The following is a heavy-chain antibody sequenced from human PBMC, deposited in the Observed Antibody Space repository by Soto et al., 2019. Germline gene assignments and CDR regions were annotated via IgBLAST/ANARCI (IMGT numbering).Heavy chain of an antibody. J-gene: IGHJ6*02. V-gene: IGHV5-51*01. D-gene: IGHD6-13*01. CDR2: IYPDDSDT. CDR1: GYKFTSYW. CDR3: ERHGLSSSWYRMGV. Sequence: GESLKISCKPSGYKFTSYWIGWVRQMPGKGLEWMGIIYPDDSDTTYSPSFEGQVTISADKSISTAYLQWSSLKASDTATYYCERHGLSSSWYRMGVWGQGTTVTVSS.